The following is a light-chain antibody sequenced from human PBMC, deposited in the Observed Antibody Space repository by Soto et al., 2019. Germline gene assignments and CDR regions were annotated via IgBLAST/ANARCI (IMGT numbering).Light chain of an antibody. CDR2: DVS. V-gene: IGLV2-14*03. Sequence: QSALTQPASVSGSPGQSVTICCTGTSSDVGGYNYVSWYQQHPAKAPKLMIYDVSNRPSGVSNRFSGSKSGNTASLTISGLQAEDEADYYCSSYTSINTVVFGVGTKLTVL. CDR3: SSYTSINTVV. CDR1: SSDVGGYNY. J-gene: IGLJ3*02.